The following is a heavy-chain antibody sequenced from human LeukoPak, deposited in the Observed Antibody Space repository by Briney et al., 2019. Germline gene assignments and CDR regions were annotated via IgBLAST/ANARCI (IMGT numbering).Heavy chain of an antibody. CDR2: ISSSSSYI. V-gene: IGHV3-21*01. CDR1: GFTFSSYS. D-gene: IGHD2-2*01. CDR3: ARDLHRLENQLLVHYYYYGMDV. J-gene: IGHJ6*02. Sequence: PGGSLRLSCAASGFTFSSYSMNWVRQAPGKGLEWVSSISSSSSYIYYADSVKGRFTISRDNAKNSLYLQMNSLRAEDTAVYYCARDLHRLENQLLVHYYYYGMDVWGQGTTVTVSS.